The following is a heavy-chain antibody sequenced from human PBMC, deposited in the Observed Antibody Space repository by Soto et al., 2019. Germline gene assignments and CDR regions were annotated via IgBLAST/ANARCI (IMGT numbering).Heavy chain of an antibody. CDR2: ISSSSTYT. D-gene: IGHD2-8*01. CDR1: GFTFSGYS. CDR3: AKVGVKKGGVDG. J-gene: IGHJ4*03. Sequence: EVQLVESGGGLVRPGGSLRLSCAASGFTFSGYSMNWVRQAPGKGLEWVSSISSSSTYTFYADSLKGRFTISRDNAKNSLFLQMHSLRVEDTAVYYWAKVGVKKGGVDGWGQGTMVTVSS. V-gene: IGHV3-21*01.